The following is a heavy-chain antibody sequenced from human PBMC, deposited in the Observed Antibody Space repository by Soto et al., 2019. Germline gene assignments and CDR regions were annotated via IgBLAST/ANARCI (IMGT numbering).Heavy chain of an antibody. CDR2: IIPIFGTA. J-gene: IGHJ4*02. D-gene: IGHD5-18*01. CDR3: ARDPGYSYGPLCY. CDR1: GGTFSSYA. Sequence: QVQLVQSGAEVKKPGSSVKVSCKASGGTFSSYAISWVRQAPGQGLEWMGGIIPIFGTANYAQKFQGRVTXTXAXXTSTAYRELRSLGSEDAAVYYCARDPGYSYGPLCYWGQGTLVTVSS. V-gene: IGHV1-69*05.